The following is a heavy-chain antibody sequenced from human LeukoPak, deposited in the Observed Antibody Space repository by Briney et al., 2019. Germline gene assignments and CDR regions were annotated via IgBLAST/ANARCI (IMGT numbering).Heavy chain of an antibody. V-gene: IGHV3-7*04. J-gene: IGHJ4*02. CDR1: GFTFGSFW. Sequence: GGSLRLSCAASGFTFGSFWMSWVRQAPGKEPEWVANIKPDGSEGSSVDSVKGRFTISRDNVRNSLYLQMNSLRSEDTAVYYCARGSVVAANFDIWGQGALVTVSS. D-gene: IGHD2-2*01. CDR3: ARGSVVAANFDI. CDR2: IKPDGSEG.